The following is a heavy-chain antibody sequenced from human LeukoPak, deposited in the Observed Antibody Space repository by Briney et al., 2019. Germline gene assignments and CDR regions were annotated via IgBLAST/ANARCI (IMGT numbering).Heavy chain of an antibody. Sequence: SETLSLTCTVSGGSISSSSYYWGWIRQPPGKGLEWIGYIYYSGSTNYNPSLKSRVTISVDTSKNQFSLKLSSVTAADTAVYYCARLGSATDYWGQGTLVTVSS. CDR3: ARLGSATDY. V-gene: IGHV4-61*05. CDR2: IYYSGST. J-gene: IGHJ4*02. CDR1: GGSISSSSYY.